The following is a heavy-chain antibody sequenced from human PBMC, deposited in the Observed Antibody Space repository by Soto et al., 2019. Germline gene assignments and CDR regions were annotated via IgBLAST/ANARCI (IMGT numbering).Heavy chain of an antibody. J-gene: IGHJ4*02. CDR2: ISGSGGST. V-gene: IGHV3-23*01. CDR3: AKDSGGIGGSFDY. Sequence: EVQLLESGGGLVQPGGSLRLSCAASGFTFSSYAMSWVRQAPGKGLEWVSAISGSGGSTYYADSVKGRFTISRDNSKKTLYLQMNSLRAEDTAVYYWAKDSGGIGGSFDYWGPGTLVTVSS. D-gene: IGHD2-15*01. CDR1: GFTFSSYA.